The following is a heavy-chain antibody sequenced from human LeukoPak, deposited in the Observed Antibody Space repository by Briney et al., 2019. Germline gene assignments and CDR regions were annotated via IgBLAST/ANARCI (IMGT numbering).Heavy chain of an antibody. CDR3: AKSRDTAMGYFDY. V-gene: IGHV3-30*18. J-gene: IGHJ4*02. D-gene: IGHD5-18*01. CDR1: GFTFSSYG. CDR2: ISYDGSNK. Sequence: PGRSLRLSCAASGFTFSSYGMHWVRQAPGKGLEWVAVISYDGSNKYYADSVKGRFTISRDNSKNTLYLQMISLRAEDTAVYYCAKSRDTAMGYFDYWGQGTLVTVSS.